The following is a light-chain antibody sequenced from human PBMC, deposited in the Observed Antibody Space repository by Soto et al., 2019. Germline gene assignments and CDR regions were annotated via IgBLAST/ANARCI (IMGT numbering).Light chain of an antibody. CDR3: QQRSDWPPT. V-gene: IGKV3-11*01. Sequence: EIVLTQSPATLSLSPGARATLSCRASQSISSYLAWYQQKPGQAPRLLIYDASNQATGIPARFSGGGTGTDLTLPISSLEPEDLAVYYCQQRSDWPPTFGGGTKVEIK. J-gene: IGKJ4*01. CDR1: QSISSY. CDR2: DAS.